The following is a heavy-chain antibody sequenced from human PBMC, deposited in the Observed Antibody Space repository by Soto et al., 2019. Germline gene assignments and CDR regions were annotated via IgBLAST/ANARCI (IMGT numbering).Heavy chain of an antibody. CDR1: GFIFTSYA. D-gene: IGHD6-19*01. V-gene: IGHV3-23*01. CDR2: ISNSGGST. J-gene: IGHJ3*02. CDR3: ARSGWHDAFDI. Sequence: EVQLLESGGGLVQPGGSLRLSCAASGFIFTSYAMSWVRQAPGKGLEWVSGISNSGGSTDYADSVKGRFFISRDNSKNTLDLQMNSLRAEDTAVFYCARSGWHDAFDILGQGTMVTVSS.